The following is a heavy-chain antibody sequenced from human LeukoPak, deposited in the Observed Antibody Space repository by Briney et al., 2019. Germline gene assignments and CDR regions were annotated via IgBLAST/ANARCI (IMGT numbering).Heavy chain of an antibody. CDR1: GGSFSGYY. D-gene: IGHD3-3*01. Sequence: SETLSLTCAVYGGSFSGYYWSWIRQPPGKGLEWIGEINHSGSTNYNPSLKSRVTISVDTSKNQFSLKLSSLTAADTAVYYCASKISVFWAVILEKIFFGFWGPGNPG. J-gene: IGHJ4*02. CDR2: INHSGST. V-gene: IGHV4-34*01. CDR3: ASKISVFWAVILEKIFFGF.